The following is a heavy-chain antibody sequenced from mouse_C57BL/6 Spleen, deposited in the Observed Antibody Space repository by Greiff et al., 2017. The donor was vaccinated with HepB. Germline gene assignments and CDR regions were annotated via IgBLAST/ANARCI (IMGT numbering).Heavy chain of an antibody. CDR3: ARSRYFDV. Sequence: DVKLVESGGGLVQPGGSLSLSCAASGFTFTDYYMSWVRQPPGKALEWLGFIRNKANGYTTEYSASVQGRFTISRDNSQSILYLQMNALRAEDSATYYCARSRYFDVWGTGTTVTVSS. CDR1: GFTFTDYY. CDR2: IRNKANGYTT. V-gene: IGHV7-3*01. J-gene: IGHJ1*03.